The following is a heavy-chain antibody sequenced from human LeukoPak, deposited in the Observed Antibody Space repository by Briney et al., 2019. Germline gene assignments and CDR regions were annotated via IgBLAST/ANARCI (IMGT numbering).Heavy chain of an antibody. V-gene: IGHV3-74*01. CDR1: GFSFSSYA. Sequence: GGSLRLSCAASGFSFSSYAMSWVRQAPGKGLEWVSGINRDDSSTSYADSVKGRFTISRDNAKNTLYLQMNSLRAEDTAVYFCARAGYYTGWDYWGQGTLVTVSS. D-gene: IGHD2-8*02. J-gene: IGHJ4*02. CDR2: INRDDSST. CDR3: ARAGYYTGWDY.